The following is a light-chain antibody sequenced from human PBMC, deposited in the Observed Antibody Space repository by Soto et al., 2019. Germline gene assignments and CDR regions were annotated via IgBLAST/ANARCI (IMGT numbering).Light chain of an antibody. CDR2: GAS. V-gene: IGKV3-15*01. CDR1: QNVGSN. J-gene: IGKJ1*01. Sequence: IVMTHSPATLSVSPGERATLSCRASQNVGSNLAWYQQRPGQAPRLLIYGASTRATGVPARFSGSGSGTEFTLTISSLHSEDLAVYYCQQFNVWPRTFGQGTEVEIK. CDR3: QQFNVWPRT.